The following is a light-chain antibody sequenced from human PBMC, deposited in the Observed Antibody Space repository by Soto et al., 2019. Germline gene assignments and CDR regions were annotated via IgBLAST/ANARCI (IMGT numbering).Light chain of an antibody. Sequence: EIVMTQSPATLSVSPGDGATLSCRASQNVGSNIAWYQQKPGQVPRLLIYGASTRATGIPARFSGSVSGTEFTLIISSLQSEDFVVYYCQQYNNWPPTFGQGTKVDIK. CDR2: GAS. V-gene: IGKV3-15*01. CDR3: QQYNNWPPT. J-gene: IGKJ1*01. CDR1: QNVGSN.